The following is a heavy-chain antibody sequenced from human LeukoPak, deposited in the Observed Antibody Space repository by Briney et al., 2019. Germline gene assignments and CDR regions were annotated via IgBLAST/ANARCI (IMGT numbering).Heavy chain of an antibody. CDR1: GGSISSGDYY. CDR2: INHSGST. J-gene: IGHJ4*02. Sequence: SETLSLTCIVSGGSISSGDYYWSWIRQPPGKGLEWIGEINHSGSTNYNPSLKSRVTISVDTSKNQFSLKLSSVTAADTAVYYCASGYSYGSFDYWGQGTLVTVSS. CDR3: ASGYSYGSFDY. D-gene: IGHD5-18*01. V-gene: IGHV4-39*07.